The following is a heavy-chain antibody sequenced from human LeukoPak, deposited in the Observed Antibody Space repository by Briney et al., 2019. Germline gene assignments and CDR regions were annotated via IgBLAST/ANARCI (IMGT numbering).Heavy chain of an antibody. Sequence: GRSLRLSCAASGFTFSSYAMHWVRQAPGKGLEWVAVISYDGSNKYYADSVKGRFTISRDNSKNTLYLQMNSLRAEDTAVYYCARDLYAYGGSRFDPWGQGTLVTVSS. CDR2: ISYDGSNK. CDR1: GFTFSSYA. CDR3: ARDLYAYGGSRFDP. J-gene: IGHJ5*02. D-gene: IGHD4-23*01. V-gene: IGHV3-30*01.